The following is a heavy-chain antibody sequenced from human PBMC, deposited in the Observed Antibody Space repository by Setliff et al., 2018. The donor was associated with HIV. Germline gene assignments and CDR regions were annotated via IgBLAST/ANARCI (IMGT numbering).Heavy chain of an antibody. D-gene: IGHD2-15*01. J-gene: IGHJ6*02. CDR1: GFTFSKYS. CDR2: IGSSGSTI. Sequence: PGGSLRLSCAASGFTFSKYSMNWVRQAPGKGLEWVSYIGSSGSTIYYADSVKGRFTSSRDNARNSLFLQMNSLRAEDTAVYYCARKLLTRPNYYGMDVWGQGTTVTVSS. CDR3: ARKLLTRPNYYGMDV. V-gene: IGHV3-48*01.